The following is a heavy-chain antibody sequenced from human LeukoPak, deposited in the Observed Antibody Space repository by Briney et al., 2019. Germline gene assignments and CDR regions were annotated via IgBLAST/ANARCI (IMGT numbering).Heavy chain of an antibody. CDR2: ISSSSAYI. V-gene: IGHV3-21*01. J-gene: IGHJ4*02. CDR1: GFAFSTFG. Sequence: GGSLRLSCAASGFAFSTFGMNWVRQAPGKGLEWVSSISSSSAYIYYADSVKGRFTISRDNAKNSLYLQMNSLRAEDTAVYYCARASGDTVDTTTMGSYWGQGTLVTVSS. D-gene: IGHD5-18*01. CDR3: ARASGDTVDTTTMGSY.